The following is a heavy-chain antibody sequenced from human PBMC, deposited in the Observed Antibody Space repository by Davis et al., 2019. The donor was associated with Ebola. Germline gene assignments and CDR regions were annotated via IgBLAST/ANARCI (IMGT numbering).Heavy chain of an antibody. CDR2: ISAYNGST. J-gene: IGHJ4*02. V-gene: IGHV1-18*01. CDR1: GYTFTSYG. CDR3: ARWSIIYFDY. Sequence: ASVKVSCKASGYTFTSYGISWVRQAPGQGLEWMGWISAYNGSTSYAQKFQGRVTMTRDTSTSTVYMELSSLRSEDTAVYYCARWSIIYFDYWGQGTLVTVSS.